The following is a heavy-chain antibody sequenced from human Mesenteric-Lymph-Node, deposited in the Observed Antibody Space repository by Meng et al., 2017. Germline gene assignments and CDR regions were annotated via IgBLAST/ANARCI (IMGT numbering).Heavy chain of an antibody. CDR1: GYTFSGYW. V-gene: IGHV5-51*01. J-gene: IGHJ6*02. CDR3: ARDGCSGGSCYTGWAYYYYGMDV. Sequence: GESLKISCKGSGYTFSGYWIAWVRQMPGKGPEWMGIIHPDRSDTRYSPSFQGQVTISADKSISTAYLQWSSLKASDTAMYYCARDGCSGGSCYTGWAYYYYGMDVWGQGTTVTVSS. D-gene: IGHD2-15*01. CDR2: IHPDRSDT.